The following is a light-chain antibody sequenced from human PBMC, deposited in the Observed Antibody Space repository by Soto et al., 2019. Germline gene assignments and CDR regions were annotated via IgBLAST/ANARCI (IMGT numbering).Light chain of an antibody. J-gene: IGKJ1*01. CDR3: QQYNSYSWT. Sequence: PLSPSSLTAPVADSVTITCRASQSIDSWLAWYQQKPGKAPKVLIHGASSLESGVPSRFSGSGSGTEFTLTISSLQPDDFATYYCQQYNSYSWTFGQGSEV. V-gene: IGKV1-5*01. CDR2: GAS. CDR1: QSIDSW.